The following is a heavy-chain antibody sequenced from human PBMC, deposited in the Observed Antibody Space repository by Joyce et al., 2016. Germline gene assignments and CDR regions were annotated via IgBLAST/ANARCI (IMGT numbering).Heavy chain of an antibody. CDR3: ARDLAGGGSPQVLYYGMDV. D-gene: IGHD4-23*01. J-gene: IGHJ6*02. CDR1: GFTFNRHS. CDR2: SSSYSHNK. V-gene: IGHV3-21*02. Sequence: EVQLVESGGGLVKPGGSLRVSCAASGFTFNRHSMNWVRQAPGKGLEWVSSSSSYSHNKYYADSVKGRFTIFRDNAKNSLFLQMNSLRAEDTAVYYCARDLAGGGSPQVLYYGMDVWGQGTMVTVSS.